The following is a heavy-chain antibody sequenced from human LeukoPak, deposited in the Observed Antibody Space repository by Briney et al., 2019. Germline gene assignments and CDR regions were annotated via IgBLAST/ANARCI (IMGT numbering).Heavy chain of an antibody. CDR3: ARGSSSSGWYSSYYYYGMDV. CDR2: INPSGGST. CDR1: GYTFTSYY. V-gene: IGHV1-46*01. D-gene: IGHD6-19*01. J-gene: IGHJ6*02. Sequence: ASVKVSCKASGYTFTSYYMHWVRQAPGQGLEWMGIINPSGGSTSYAQKFQGRVTMTRDTSTSTVYMELSSLRSEDTAVYYCARGSSSSGWYSSYYYYGMDVWGQGTTVTVSS.